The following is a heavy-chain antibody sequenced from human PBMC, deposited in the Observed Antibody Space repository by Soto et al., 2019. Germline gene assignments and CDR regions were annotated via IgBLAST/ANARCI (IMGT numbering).Heavy chain of an antibody. CDR1: GGTISGYY. D-gene: IGHD3-3*01. Sequence: SETLSLTCSVSGGTISGYYWTWIRQPAGKGLEWIGRIYSSGNTKYNPSLQSRVTMSLDTSNNKFSLRLTSVTAADTAVYYCARGQRFSDWFDPWGQGTLVTVSS. CDR2: IYSSGNT. J-gene: IGHJ5*02. V-gene: IGHV4-4*07. CDR3: ARGQRFSDWFDP.